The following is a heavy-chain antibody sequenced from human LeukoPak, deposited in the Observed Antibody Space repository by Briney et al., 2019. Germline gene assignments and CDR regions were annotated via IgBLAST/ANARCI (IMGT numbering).Heavy chain of an antibody. CDR3: ARDRVSAAGMYYFDY. CDR2: ISRGGDAT. V-gene: IGHV3-23*01. Sequence: GGSLRLSCAASGFTFSNYGMDWVRQAPGKGREWVSAISRGGDATYYADSVKGRFTISRDNSKNTLYVQMNSLRAEDTAVYYCARDRVSAAGMYYFDYWGQGTLVTVSS. CDR1: GFTFSNYG. D-gene: IGHD6-13*01. J-gene: IGHJ4*02.